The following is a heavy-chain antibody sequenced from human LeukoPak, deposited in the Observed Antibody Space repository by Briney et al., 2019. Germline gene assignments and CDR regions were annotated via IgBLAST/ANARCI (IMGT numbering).Heavy chain of an antibody. Sequence: VASVKVSCKASGGTFSSYAISWVRQAPGQGLEWMGGIIPIFGTANYAQKFQGRVTITADESTSTAYMELSSLGSEDTAVYYCARATVTTRYYYYYGMDVWGQGTTVTVSS. CDR1: GGTFSSYA. D-gene: IGHD4-17*01. CDR2: IIPIFGTA. CDR3: ARATVTTRYYYYYGMDV. J-gene: IGHJ6*02. V-gene: IGHV1-69*13.